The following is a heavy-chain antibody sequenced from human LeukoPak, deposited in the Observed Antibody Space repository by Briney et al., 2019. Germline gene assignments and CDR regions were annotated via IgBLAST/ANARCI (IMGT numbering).Heavy chain of an antibody. V-gene: IGHV3-23*01. J-gene: IGHJ4*02. CDR3: AKAPELWVPFDY. CDR1: TFTFSSYA. CDR2: ISGSGGST. D-gene: IGHD5-18*01. Sequence: AGGSLRLSCEASTFTFSSYAMSRVRQAPGKGLEWVSAISGSGGSTYYADSVKGRFTISRDNPKNTLYLQMNSLRAEDTAVYYCAKAPELWVPFDYWGQGTLVTVSS.